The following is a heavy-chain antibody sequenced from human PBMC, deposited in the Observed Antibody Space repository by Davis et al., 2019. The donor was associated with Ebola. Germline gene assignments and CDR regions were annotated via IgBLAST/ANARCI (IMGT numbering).Heavy chain of an antibody. CDR3: AKDRHQLPDY. V-gene: IGHV3-30*18. D-gene: IGHD2-2*01. J-gene: IGHJ4*02. Sequence: GESLKISCAASGFTFSSYGMHWVRQAPGKGLEWVAVISYDGSNKYYADSVKGRFTISRDNSKNTLYLQMNSLRAEDTAVYYCAKDRHQLPDYWGQGTLVTVSS. CDR1: GFTFSSYG. CDR2: ISYDGSNK.